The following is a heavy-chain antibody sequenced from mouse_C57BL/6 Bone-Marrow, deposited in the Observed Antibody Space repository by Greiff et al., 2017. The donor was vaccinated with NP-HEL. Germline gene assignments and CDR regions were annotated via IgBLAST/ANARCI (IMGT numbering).Heavy chain of an antibody. D-gene: IGHD3-2*02. CDR1: GYAFSSSW. J-gene: IGHJ2*01. Sequence: VQLQQSGPELVKPGASVKISCKASGYAFSSSWMNWVKQRPGKGLEWIGRIYPGDGDTNYNGKFKGKATLTADKSSSTAYMQLSSLTSEDSAVYFCARYSSGYNYFDYWGQGTTLTVSS. CDR3: ARYSSGYNYFDY. CDR2: IYPGDGDT. V-gene: IGHV1-82*01.